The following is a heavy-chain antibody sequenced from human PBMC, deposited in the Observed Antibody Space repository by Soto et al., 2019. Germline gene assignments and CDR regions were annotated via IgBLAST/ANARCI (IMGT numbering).Heavy chain of an antibody. V-gene: IGHV4-31*03. CDR1: GGSISSGGYY. Sequence: QVQLQESGPGLVKPSQTLSLTCTVSGGSISSGGYYWSWIRQHPGKGLEWIGYIYYSGSTYYNPSLKSRVTISVDTSKNQFSLKLSSVTAADTAVYYCAREFCSSTSCYIGTYYVDYWGKGTLVTVSS. J-gene: IGHJ4*02. CDR3: AREFCSSTSCYIGTYYVDY. CDR2: IYYSGST. D-gene: IGHD2-2*02.